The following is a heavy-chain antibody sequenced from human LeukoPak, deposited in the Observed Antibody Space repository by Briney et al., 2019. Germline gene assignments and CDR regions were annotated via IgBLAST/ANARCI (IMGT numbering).Heavy chain of an antibody. Sequence: ASVKVSCKASGYTFTSYDINWVRQATGQGLEWMGWMNPNSGNTGYAQKFQGRVTMTRDTSTSTVYMELSSLRSEDTAVYYCARDGGYDFWSGYYFGSFDYWGQGTLVTVSS. CDR3: ARDGGYDFWSGYYFGSFDY. J-gene: IGHJ4*02. CDR1: GYTFTSYD. D-gene: IGHD3-3*01. CDR2: MNPNSGNT. V-gene: IGHV1-8*01.